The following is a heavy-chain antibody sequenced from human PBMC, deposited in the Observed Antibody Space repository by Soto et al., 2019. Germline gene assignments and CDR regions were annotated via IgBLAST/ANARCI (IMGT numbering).Heavy chain of an antibody. CDR1: GFAFSSYG. CDR3: VSDRGYGYASVTYS. CDR2: ISYDGSLQ. D-gene: IGHD5-18*01. J-gene: IGHJ4*02. Sequence: QAQLVESGGGVVQPGRSLRLSCAASGFAFSSYGMHWVRQAPGTGLEWVAVISYDGSLQHYADSVKSRFTISTDNSKNMVLLQISSLRAEDTAVYYCVSDRGYGYASVTYSWGQGTLVSVSS. V-gene: IGHV3-30*03.